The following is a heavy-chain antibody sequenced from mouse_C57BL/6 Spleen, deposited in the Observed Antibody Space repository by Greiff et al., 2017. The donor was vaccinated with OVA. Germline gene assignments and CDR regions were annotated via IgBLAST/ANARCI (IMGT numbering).Heavy chain of an antibody. Sequence: QVQLQQPGAELVKPGASVKLSCKASGYTFTSYWMHWVKQRPGQGLEWIGMIHPNSGSTNYNEKFKSKATLTVDKSSSTAYMQLSSLTSEDSAVYYCARGGYYLGGYFDVWGTGTTVTVSS. CDR1: GYTFTSYW. V-gene: IGHV1-64*01. D-gene: IGHD2-3*01. J-gene: IGHJ1*03. CDR2: IHPNSGST. CDR3: ARGGYYLGGYFDV.